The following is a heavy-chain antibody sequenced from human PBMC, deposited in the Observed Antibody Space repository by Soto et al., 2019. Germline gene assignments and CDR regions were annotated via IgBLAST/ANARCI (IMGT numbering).Heavy chain of an antibody. J-gene: IGHJ4*02. CDR2: IYYSGST. CDR1: GGSISSYY. V-gene: IGHV4-59*06. Sequence: SETLSLTCTVSGGSISSYYWSWLRQHPGKGLEWIGYIYYSGSTYYNPSLKSRVTISVDTSKNQFSLKLSSVTAADTAVYYCARVLLQRDTAMGQFDYWGQGTLVTVSS. CDR3: ARVLLQRDTAMGQFDY. D-gene: IGHD5-18*01.